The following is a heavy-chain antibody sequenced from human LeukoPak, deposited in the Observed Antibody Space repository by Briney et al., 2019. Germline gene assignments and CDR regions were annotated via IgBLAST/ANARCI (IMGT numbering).Heavy chain of an antibody. J-gene: IGHJ4*02. CDR2: ISSCGTT. Sequence: GGSLRLSCAASGFTLTSNYMTWVRQAPRKGLEWVSLISSCGTTYYADPVKGRFSISRDSSRNTLYLQMNSMGAEDTAVYYCARGRASTSNFDSWGQGTLVTVSS. CDR3: ARGRASTSNFDS. V-gene: IGHV3-53*01. D-gene: IGHD1-26*01. CDR1: GFTLTSNY.